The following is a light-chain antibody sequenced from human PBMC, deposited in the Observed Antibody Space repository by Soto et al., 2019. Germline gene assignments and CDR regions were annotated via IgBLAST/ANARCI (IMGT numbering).Light chain of an antibody. CDR2: DAS. V-gene: IGKV1-5*01. J-gene: IGKJ1*01. CDR1: QSISSW. CDR3: QQYNSYST. Sequence: DIEMTQSPSTLSASVGDRVTITCRASQSISSWLAWYQQKPGKAPKLLIYDASSLESGVPSRFSGSGSGTAFTLTIRSLQHDDVATYYCQQYNSYSTFGQGTKVEIK.